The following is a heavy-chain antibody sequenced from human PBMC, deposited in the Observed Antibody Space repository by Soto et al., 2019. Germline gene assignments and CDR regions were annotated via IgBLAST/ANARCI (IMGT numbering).Heavy chain of an antibody. CDR1: GFSFSSYS. CDR3: ARDHCSSTSCYSL. Sequence: EVQLVESGGGLVKPGGSLRLSCAASGFSFSSYSMNWVRQAPGKGLEWVSSISSSSSYIYYADSVKGRFTSSRDNAKNSLYLQMNSRRAEDTAVYYCARDHCSSTSCYSLWGQGTLVTVSS. D-gene: IGHD2-2*01. V-gene: IGHV3-21*01. J-gene: IGHJ4*02. CDR2: ISSSSSYI.